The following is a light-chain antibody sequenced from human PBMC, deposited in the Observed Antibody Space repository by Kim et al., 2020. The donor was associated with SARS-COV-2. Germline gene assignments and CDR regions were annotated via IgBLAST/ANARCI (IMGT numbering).Light chain of an antibody. CDR2: GKN. V-gene: IGLV3-19*01. CDR1: SLRSYY. Sequence: SSELTQDPAVSVALGQTVRITCQGDSLRSYYASWYQQKTGQAPVLVIYGKNNRPSGIPDRFSGSSSGNTASLTIPGAQAEDEADYYCNSRDSSGNPWVFG. CDR3: NSRDSSGNPWV. J-gene: IGLJ3*02.